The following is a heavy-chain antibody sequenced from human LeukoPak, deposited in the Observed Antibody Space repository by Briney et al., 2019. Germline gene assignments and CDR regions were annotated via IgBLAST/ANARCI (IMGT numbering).Heavy chain of an antibody. D-gene: IGHD3-10*01. CDR1: GFTVSSNY. CDR3: AREGVGRYDAFDI. CDR2: IYSGGST. V-gene: IGHV3-66*02. Sequence: GGSLRLSCAASGFTVSSNYMSWVRQAPGKGLEWVSVIYSGGSTYYADSVKGRSTISRDNSKNTLYLQMNSLRAEDTAVYYCAREGVGRYDAFDIWGQGTMVTVSS. J-gene: IGHJ3*02.